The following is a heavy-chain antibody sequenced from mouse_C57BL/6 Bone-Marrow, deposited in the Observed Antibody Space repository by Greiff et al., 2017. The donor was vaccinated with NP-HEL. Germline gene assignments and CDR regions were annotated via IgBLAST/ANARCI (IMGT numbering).Heavy chain of an antibody. D-gene: IGHD1-1*01. CDR2: INPNNGGT. J-gene: IGHJ2*01. CDR1: GYTFTDYY. V-gene: IGHV1-26*01. CDR3: ARGYYYGSSYFDY. Sequence: EVQLQQSGPELVKPGASVKISCKASGYTFTDYYMNWVKQSPGKSLEWIGDINPNNGGTSYNQKFKGKATLTVDKSSSTAYMELRSLTSEDSAVYYCARGYYYGSSYFDYWGQGTTLTVSS.